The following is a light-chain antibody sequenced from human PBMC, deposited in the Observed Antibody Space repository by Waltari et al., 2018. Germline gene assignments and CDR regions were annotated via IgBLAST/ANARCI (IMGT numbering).Light chain of an antibody. V-gene: IGLV1-36*01. CDR1: SSNIGNNS. J-gene: IGLJ3*02. Sequence: QSVLTQPPSVSEAPRQRVTLSCSGSSSNIGNNSVNWYQQLPGKAPKLLIYYDDLLPSGVSDRFSGSKSGTSASLAISGLQSEDEADYYCAAWDDSLSGLWVFGGGTKLTVL. CDR3: AAWDDSLSGLWV. CDR2: YDD.